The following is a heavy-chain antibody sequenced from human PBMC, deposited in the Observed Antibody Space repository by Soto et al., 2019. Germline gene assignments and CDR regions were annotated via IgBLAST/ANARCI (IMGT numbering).Heavy chain of an antibody. Sequence: GESLKISCKASGYSFANYWIGWACQKPGKGLEWMGVIYPGDSETTYSPSFEGQVIISVDRSRGTAFLEWSSLEASDTAMYYCARPGAPTDTVVYDFWGQGTQVTVSS. V-gene: IGHV5-51*01. D-gene: IGHD5-18*01. CDR2: IYPGDSET. CDR3: ARPGAPTDTVVYDF. J-gene: IGHJ4*02. CDR1: GYSFANYW.